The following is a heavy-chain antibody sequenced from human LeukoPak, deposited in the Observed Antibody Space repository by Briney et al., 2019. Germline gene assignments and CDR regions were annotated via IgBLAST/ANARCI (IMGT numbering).Heavy chain of an antibody. Sequence: GGSLRLSCAASGFTFSSYWMSWVRQAPGKGLEWVANIKQDGSEKYYVDSVKGRFTISRDNAKNPLYLQMNSLRAEDTAVYYCARDLEVTTWNYFDYWGQGTLATVSS. J-gene: IGHJ4*02. CDR3: ARDLEVTTWNYFDY. V-gene: IGHV3-7*01. CDR2: IKQDGSEK. D-gene: IGHD4-17*01. CDR1: GFTFSSYW.